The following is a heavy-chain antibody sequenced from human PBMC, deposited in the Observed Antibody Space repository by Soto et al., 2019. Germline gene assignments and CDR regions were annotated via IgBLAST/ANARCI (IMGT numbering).Heavy chain of an antibody. CDR1: GGTFSSYA. J-gene: IGHJ6*04. CDR3: ARAPVLRYFDWLPEAYYYYGMDV. Sequence: ASVKVSCKASGGTFSSYAISWVRQAPGQGLEWMGGIIPIFGTANYAQKFQGRVTITADESTSTAYMELSSLRSEDTAVYYCARAPVLRYFDWLPEAYYYYGMDVWGKGTTVTVSS. CDR2: IIPIFGTA. D-gene: IGHD3-9*01. V-gene: IGHV1-69*13.